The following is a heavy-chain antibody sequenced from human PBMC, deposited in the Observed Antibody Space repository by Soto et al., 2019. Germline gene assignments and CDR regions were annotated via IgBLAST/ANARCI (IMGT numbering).Heavy chain of an antibody. J-gene: IGHJ4*02. CDR1: GGSISSYY. V-gene: IGHV4-59*12. Sequence: QVQLQESGPGLVKPSETLSLTCTVSGGSISSYYWSWIRQPPGKGLEWIGYIYFSGGTNYNPSLKGRVTMSVHTSTNQFSMKLSSVTAADTAVYYCARESRSWYGSIWDYWGQGTLVTVSS. CDR2: IYFSGGT. D-gene: IGHD6-13*01. CDR3: ARESRSWYGSIWDY.